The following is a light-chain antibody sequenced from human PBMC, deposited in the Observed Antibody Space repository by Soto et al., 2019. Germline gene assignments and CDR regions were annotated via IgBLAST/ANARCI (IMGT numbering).Light chain of an antibody. CDR2: RKD. CDR1: SSNIGSNL. Sequence: QAVVTQPPSTSGTPGQRVTISCSGSSSNIGSNLVFWFQQLPGTAPKLLIYRKDQRPSGVPDRFSGSKSGASASLAISGLRSEDEADYHCAVWDDALSGPVFGGGTKLTVL. CDR3: AVWDDALSGPV. V-gene: IGLV1-47*01. J-gene: IGLJ3*02.